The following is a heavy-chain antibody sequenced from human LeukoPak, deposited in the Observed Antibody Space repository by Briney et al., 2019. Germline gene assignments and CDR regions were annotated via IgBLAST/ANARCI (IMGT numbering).Heavy chain of an antibody. CDR2: IKQDGSEK. CDR3: AKDLAYCGGDCEDY. D-gene: IGHD2-21*02. Sequence: GGSLRLSCAATGLTFSGYWMSWVRQAPGKGLEWVASIKQDGSEKYYVDSVKGRFTISRDNSENTLYLQMNSLRAEDTAVYYCAKDLAYCGGDCEDYWGQGTLVTVSS. J-gene: IGHJ4*02. CDR1: GLTFSGYW. V-gene: IGHV3-7*01.